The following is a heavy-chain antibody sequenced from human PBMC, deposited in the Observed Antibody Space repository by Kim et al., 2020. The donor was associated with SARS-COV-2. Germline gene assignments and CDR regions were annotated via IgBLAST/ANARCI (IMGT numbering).Heavy chain of an antibody. Sequence: SETLSLTCAVYVGSFSGYYWSWIRQSPGKGLEWIGEINHSGSTNYNPSLKSRVTVSVDASKNQFSLRLTSLTAADTAVYYCARSRRDYDSSGYYDYWGRG. CDR3: ARSRRDYDSSGYYDY. J-gene: IGHJ4*02. V-gene: IGHV4-34*01. D-gene: IGHD3-22*01. CDR2: INHSGST. CDR1: VGSFSGYY.